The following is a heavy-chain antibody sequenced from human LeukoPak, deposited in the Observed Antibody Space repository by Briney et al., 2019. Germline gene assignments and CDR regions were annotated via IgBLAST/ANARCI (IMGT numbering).Heavy chain of an antibody. CDR3: ARHRYYDFWSGYYTIEYYFDY. V-gene: IGHV5-51*01. CDR1: GYSFTSYW. J-gene: IGHJ4*02. CDR2: IYPGDSDT. Sequence: GESLKISCKGSGYSFTSYWIGWVRQMPGKGLEWMGIIYPGDSDTRYSPSFQGQVTISADKSISTAYLQWSSLKASDTAMCYCARHRYYDFWSGYYTIEYYFDYWGQGTLVTVSS. D-gene: IGHD3-3*01.